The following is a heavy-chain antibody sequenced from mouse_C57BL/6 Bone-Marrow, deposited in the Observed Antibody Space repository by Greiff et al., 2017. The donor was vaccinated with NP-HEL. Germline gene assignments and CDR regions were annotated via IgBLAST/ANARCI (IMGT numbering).Heavy chain of an antibody. J-gene: IGHJ2*01. V-gene: IGHV5-6*01. D-gene: IGHD2-14*01. CDR1: GFTFSSYG. CDR3: ARQGYDGLDY. CDR2: ISSGGSYT. Sequence: QPGGSLKLSCAASGFTFSSYGMSWVRQTPDKRLEWVATISSGGSYTYYPDSVKGRFTISRDNAKNTLYLQMSSLKSEDTAMYYCARQGYDGLDYWGQGTTLTVSS.